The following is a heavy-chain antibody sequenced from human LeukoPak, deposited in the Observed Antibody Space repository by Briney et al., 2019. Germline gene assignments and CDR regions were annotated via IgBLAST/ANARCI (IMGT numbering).Heavy chain of an antibody. D-gene: IGHD6-13*01. CDR1: GFTFSSYA. CDR3: ARDFFPIVDSSWYEIGY. CDR2: ISDSGDTT. Sequence: GGSLRLSCAASGFTFSSYAMSWVRQAPGKGLEWVSVISDSGDTTYYAGAVKGRFTISRDNSKNTLYLQMNSLRAEDTAVYYCARDFFPIVDSSWYEIGYWGQGTLVTVSS. J-gene: IGHJ4*02. V-gene: IGHV3-23*01.